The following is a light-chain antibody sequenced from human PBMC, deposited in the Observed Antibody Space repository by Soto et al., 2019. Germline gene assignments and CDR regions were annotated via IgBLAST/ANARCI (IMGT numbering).Light chain of an antibody. V-gene: IGKV1-5*03. Sequence: DIQMTQSPSTLSASVGDRVTITCRASQSISSWLAWYQQKPGKAPKILIYYASNLESGVPSRFSGSGSGTEFTLTISSVQPDDFATYYCQYYDSYSWTFGQGTKVEI. CDR1: QSISSW. J-gene: IGKJ1*01. CDR2: YAS. CDR3: QYYDSYSWT.